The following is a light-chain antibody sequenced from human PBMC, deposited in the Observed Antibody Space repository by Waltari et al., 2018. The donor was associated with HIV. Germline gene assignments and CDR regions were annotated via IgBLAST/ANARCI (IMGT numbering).Light chain of an antibody. CDR1: ALPNQD. CDR3: ESADNSGTYWV. Sequence: SYELTQPPSVSVSPGQTAKITCSGDALPNQDAHWYQQKQGHAPLLVIYKDTQRPSGIPERFSGSHSGTTVTLTISGVQAEDEADYYCESADNSGTYWVFGGGTKLSVL. V-gene: IGLV3-25*03. J-gene: IGLJ3*02. CDR2: KDT.